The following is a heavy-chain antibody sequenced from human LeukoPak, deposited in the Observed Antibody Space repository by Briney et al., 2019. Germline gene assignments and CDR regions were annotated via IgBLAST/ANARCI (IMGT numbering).Heavy chain of an antibody. J-gene: IGHJ4*02. CDR2: IYYSGST. CDR3: ARRRGYSIDY. V-gene: IGHV4-59*08. D-gene: IGHD5-18*01. CDR1: GGPISSYY. Sequence: SETLSLTCTVSGGPISSYYWSWIRQPPGKGLEWIGYIYYSGSTNYNPSLKSRVTISVDTSKNQFSLKLSSVTAADTAVYYCARRRGYSIDYWGQGTLVTVSS.